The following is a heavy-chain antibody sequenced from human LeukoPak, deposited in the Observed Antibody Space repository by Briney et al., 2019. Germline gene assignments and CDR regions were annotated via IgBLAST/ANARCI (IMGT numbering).Heavy chain of an antibody. D-gene: IGHD4-23*01. CDR1: GFTFSNYN. CDR3: ARDHDDGGNSGALDI. Sequence: GSLRLSCAASGFTFSNYNINWVRQAPGKGLEWVSSISSTTNYISYADSVKGRFTISRDNAKNSLYLHMSSLRAEDTAVYYCARDHDDGGNSGALDIWGQGTMVTVSS. V-gene: IGHV3-21*01. J-gene: IGHJ3*02. CDR2: ISSTTNYI.